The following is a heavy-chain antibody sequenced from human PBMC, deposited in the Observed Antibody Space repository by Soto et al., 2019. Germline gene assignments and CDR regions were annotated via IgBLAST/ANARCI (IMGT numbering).Heavy chain of an antibody. Sequence: YVVGVSLAPGQGLEGMGWINPNGGATLYAQKFRGRVTMTRDTSITTVYMELSRLTSDDTAVYYCARVKDYRNCMDVWGQGTTVTVSS. CDR1: Y. V-gene: IGHV1-2*02. D-gene: IGHD4-4*01. J-gene: IGHJ6*02. CDR2: INPNGGAT. CDR3: ARVKDYRNCMDV.